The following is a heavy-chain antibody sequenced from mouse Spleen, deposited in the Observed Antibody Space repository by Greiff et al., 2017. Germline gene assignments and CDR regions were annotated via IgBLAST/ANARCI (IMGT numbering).Heavy chain of an antibody. D-gene: IGHD3-1*01. Sequence: DVQLVESGGGLVKPGGSLKLSCAASGFTFSSYAMSWVRQTPEKRLEWVATISSGGSYTYYPDSVKGRFTISRDNAKNTLYLQMSSLRSEDTAMYYCARGSGYSFAYWGQGTLVTVSA. J-gene: IGHJ3*01. V-gene: IGHV5-9-3*01. CDR1: GFTFSSYA. CDR2: ISSGGSYT. CDR3: ARGSGYSFAY.